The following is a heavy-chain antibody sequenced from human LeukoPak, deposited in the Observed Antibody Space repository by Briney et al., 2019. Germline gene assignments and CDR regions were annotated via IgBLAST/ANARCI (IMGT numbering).Heavy chain of an antibody. V-gene: IGHV4-39*02. J-gene: IGHJ5*02. CDR1: GGSISSSSYY. CDR3: AKRVQEEWLSDWFDP. CDR2: IYYRGST. D-gene: IGHD3-3*01. Sequence: SETLSLTCTVSGGSISSSSYYWGWIRQPPGKGLEWIGSIYYRGSTYYNPSRKSRVTISVRTSKNHFSLKLSSVTAADTAVYYCAKRVQEEWLSDWFDPWGQGTLVTVSS.